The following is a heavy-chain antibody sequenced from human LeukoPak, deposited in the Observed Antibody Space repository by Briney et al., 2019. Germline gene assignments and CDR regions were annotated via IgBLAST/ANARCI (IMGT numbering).Heavy chain of an antibody. D-gene: IGHD2-2*01. Sequence: PSETLSLTCTVSGGSISSGGYYWSWIRQPPGKGLEWIGYIYHSGSTYYKPSLKSRVTISVDRSKNQFSLKLSSVTAADTAVYYCARTPIVVVPAAREGYFDYWGQGTLVTVSS. CDR2: IYHSGST. J-gene: IGHJ4*02. CDR1: GGSISSGGYY. V-gene: IGHV4-30-2*01. CDR3: ARTPIVVVPAAREGYFDY.